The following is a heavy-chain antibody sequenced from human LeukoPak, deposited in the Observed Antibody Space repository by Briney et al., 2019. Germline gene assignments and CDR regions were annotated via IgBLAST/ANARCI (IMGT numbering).Heavy chain of an antibody. Sequence: GGSLRPSCEVSGLTFAHYAMSWVRHTPARGLEWVSAITFDAGDTYYSDSVKGRFTISRGNSKNILSLQLNSLRAEDTGLYYCAKLAHYDRMFADYWGQGVLVTVSS. CDR3: AKLAHYDRMFADY. D-gene: IGHD3-3*01. V-gene: IGHV3-23*01. CDR1: GLTFAHYA. CDR2: ITFDAGDT. J-gene: IGHJ4*02.